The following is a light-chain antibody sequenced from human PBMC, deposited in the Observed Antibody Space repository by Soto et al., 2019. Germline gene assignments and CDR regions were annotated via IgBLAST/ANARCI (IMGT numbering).Light chain of an antibody. J-gene: IGKJ5*01. CDR3: QQYGGSPT. Sequence: DIVLTQSPGTLALSPGGRATRACRASQSLTSSYLAWYQQRPGQAPSLLIYGVSSRATGIPDRFSGSGSATDFTLTISRLEPEDFAVYYCQQYGGSPTFGQGTRREIK. CDR1: QSLTSSY. V-gene: IGKV3-20*01. CDR2: GVS.